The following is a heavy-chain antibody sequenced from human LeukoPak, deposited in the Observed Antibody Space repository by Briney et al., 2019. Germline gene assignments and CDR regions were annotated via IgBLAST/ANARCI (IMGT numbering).Heavy chain of an antibody. CDR2: IYYSGST. CDR3: ARGNIAAAGTGYNWFDP. J-gene: IGHJ5*02. D-gene: IGHD6-13*01. V-gene: IGHV4-30-4*01. CDR1: GGSISSGDYY. Sequence: SQTLSLTCTVSGGSISSGDYYWSWIRQPPGKGLEWIGYIYYSGSTYYNPSLKSRVTISVDTSKNQFSLKLSSVTAADTAVYYCARGNIAAAGTGYNWFDPWGQGTLATVSS.